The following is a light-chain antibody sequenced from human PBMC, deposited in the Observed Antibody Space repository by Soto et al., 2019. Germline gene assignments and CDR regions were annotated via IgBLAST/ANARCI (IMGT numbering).Light chain of an antibody. J-gene: IGKJ4*01. CDR3: QQRRDWPLT. CDR2: DAS. Sequence: EIVLTQFPATLSLSPGERATLSCRASQSLNSYLAWFQQKPGQSPRLLIYDASNRATGIPARFSGSGSGTDFTLTISSLEPEDFAVYYCQQRRDWPLTFGGGTKVEI. CDR1: QSLNSY. V-gene: IGKV3-11*01.